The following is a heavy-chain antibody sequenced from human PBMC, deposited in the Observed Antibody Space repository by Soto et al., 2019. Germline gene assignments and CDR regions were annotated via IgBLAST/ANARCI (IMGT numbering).Heavy chain of an antibody. V-gene: IGHV4-61*01. D-gene: IGHD2-2*01. CDR1: GGSVSSGSYY. Sequence: SETLSLTCTVSGGSVSSGSYYWSWIRQPPGKGLEWIGYIYYSGSTNYNPSLKSRVTISLDTSKNQFSLRLTSVTAADTAVYFCARVRTEYAGLDYWGQGTLVTVSS. CDR2: IYYSGST. J-gene: IGHJ4*02. CDR3: ARVRTEYAGLDY.